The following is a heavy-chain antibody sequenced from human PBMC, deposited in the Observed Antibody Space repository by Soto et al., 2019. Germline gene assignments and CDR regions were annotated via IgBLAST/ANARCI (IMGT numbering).Heavy chain of an antibody. CDR3: ARDSITIFGVVIPMDV. V-gene: IGHV3-30-3*01. CDR1: GFTFSSYA. J-gene: IGHJ6*02. D-gene: IGHD3-3*01. Sequence: GGSLRLSCAASGFTFSSYAMHWVRQAPGKGLEWVAVISYDGSNKYYADSVKGRFTISGDNSKNTLYLQMNSLRAEDTAVYYCARDSITIFGVVIPMDVWGQGTTVTVSS. CDR2: ISYDGSNK.